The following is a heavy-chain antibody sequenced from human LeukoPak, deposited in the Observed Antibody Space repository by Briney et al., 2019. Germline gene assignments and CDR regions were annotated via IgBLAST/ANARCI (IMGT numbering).Heavy chain of an antibody. CDR1: GGSFSGYY. CDR3: ARLRYSSGWYRFDY. CDR2: INHSGST. D-gene: IGHD6-19*01. J-gene: IGHJ4*02. V-gene: IGHV4-34*01. Sequence: PSETLSLTCAVYGGSFSGYYWSWIRQPPGKGLEWIGEINHSGSTNYNPSLKSRVTISVDTSKNQFSLKLSSVTAADTAVYYCARLRYSSGWYRFDYWGQGTLVTVSS.